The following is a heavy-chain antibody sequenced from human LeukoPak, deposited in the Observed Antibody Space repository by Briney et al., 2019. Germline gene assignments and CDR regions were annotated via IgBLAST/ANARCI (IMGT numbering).Heavy chain of an antibody. CDR1: GGSMGNFY. D-gene: IGHD2-21*02. Sequence: SETLSLTCTVSGGSMGNFYWSWIRQPAGKGLEWIGRIFTAGSTNYNPSLKSRVTISVDKSKNQFSLKLSSVTAADTAVYYCARVSRTPTAYFDYWGQGTLVTVSS. CDR2: IFTAGST. V-gene: IGHV4-4*07. CDR3: ARVSRTPTAYFDY. J-gene: IGHJ4*02.